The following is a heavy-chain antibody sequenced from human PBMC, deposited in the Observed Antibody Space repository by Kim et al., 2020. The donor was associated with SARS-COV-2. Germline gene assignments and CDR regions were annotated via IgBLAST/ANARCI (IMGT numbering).Heavy chain of an antibody. CDR1: GYTFTGYY. CDR2: INPNSGGT. V-gene: IGHV1-2*02. Sequence: ASVKVSCKASGYTFTGYYMHWVRQAPGQGLEWMGWINPNSGGTNYAQKFQGRVTMTRDTSISTAYMELSRLRSDDTAVYYCASQYDFWSGYAWFDPWGQGTLVTVSS. D-gene: IGHD3-3*01. J-gene: IGHJ5*02. CDR3: ASQYDFWSGYAWFDP.